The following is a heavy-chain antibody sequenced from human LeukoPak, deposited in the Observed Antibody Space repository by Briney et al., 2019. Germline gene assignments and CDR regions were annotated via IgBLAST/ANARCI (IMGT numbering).Heavy chain of an antibody. V-gene: IGHV4-59*01. CDR1: GGSISSSY. J-gene: IGHJ4*02. Sequence: PWETLSLTCTVSGGSISSSYWTWIRQPPGKGLEWIGYIYDSGSSKYNPSLKSRLTISVDTYKKQFSLKLTSVTAADTAVYYCARSRDGYYVNSPSDSWGQGTLVTVSS. CDR2: IYDSGSS. D-gene: IGHD5-24*01. CDR3: ARSRDGYYVNSPSDS.